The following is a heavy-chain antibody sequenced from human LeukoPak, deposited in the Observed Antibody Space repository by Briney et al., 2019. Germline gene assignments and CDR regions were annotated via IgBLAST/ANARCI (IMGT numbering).Heavy chain of an antibody. CDR2: ITSSSSTI. CDR3: ARVDWMIGAFDI. D-gene: IGHD3-22*01. CDR1: GFTFSTYS. V-gene: IGHV3-48*02. J-gene: IGHJ3*02. Sequence: GGSLRLSCAASGFTFSTYSMNWVRQAPGKGLEWVSYITSSSSTIYYADSVRGRFTISRDDAKNSLYLQMNSLRDEDTAVYYCARVDWMIGAFDIWGQGTMVTVSS.